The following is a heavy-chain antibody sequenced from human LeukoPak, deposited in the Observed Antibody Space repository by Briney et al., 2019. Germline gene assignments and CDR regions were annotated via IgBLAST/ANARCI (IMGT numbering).Heavy chain of an antibody. Sequence: GGSLRLSCAASGFTFSSYSMNWVRQAPGKGLEWVAVVSNDAYNKYYADSVKGRFTISRDNSKNTLYLQMNSLRAEDTAVYYCARDFSGASRIDYWGQGTLVTVSS. V-gene: IGHV3-30*03. CDR1: GFTFSSYS. D-gene: IGHD1-26*01. CDR3: ARDFSGASRIDY. CDR2: VSNDAYNK. J-gene: IGHJ4*02.